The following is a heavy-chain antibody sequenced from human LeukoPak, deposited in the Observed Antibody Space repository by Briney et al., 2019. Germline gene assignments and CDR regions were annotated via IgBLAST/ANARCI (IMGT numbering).Heavy chain of an antibody. CDR3: AKDSGTYFGNFDY. D-gene: IGHD1-26*01. J-gene: IGHJ4*02. Sequence: GGSLRLSCAASGFTFSSYGMHWVRQAPGKGLEWVAVISYDGTNKYYVDSVRGRFTISRDNSKNTLYLQMNSLRAEDTAVYYCAKDSGTYFGNFDYWGQGTLVTVSS. CDR1: GFTFSSYG. CDR2: ISYDGTNK. V-gene: IGHV3-30*18.